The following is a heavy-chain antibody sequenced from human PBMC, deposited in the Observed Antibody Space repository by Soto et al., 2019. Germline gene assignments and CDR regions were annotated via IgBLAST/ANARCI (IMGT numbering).Heavy chain of an antibody. V-gene: IGHV1-8*01. D-gene: IGHD3-3*01. CDR2: MNPNSGNT. CDR1: GYTFTSYD. CDR3: ARDWRGAEGFDP. J-gene: IGHJ5*02. Sequence: ASVKVSCKASGYTFTSYDINWVRQATGQGLEWMGWMNPNSGNTNYAQAFRGRLTMTIDTSTTTSYMELRSLTSDDTAVYFCARDWRGAEGFDPWGQGTLVTVSS.